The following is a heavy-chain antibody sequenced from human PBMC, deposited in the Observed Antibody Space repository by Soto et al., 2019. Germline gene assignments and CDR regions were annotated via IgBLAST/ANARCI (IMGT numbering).Heavy chain of an antibody. Sequence: GGSLRLSCAASGFTFTRCSMNWGRQAPGNGLEWVSSISSTTNYIYYGDYMKGRFTISRDNAKNSLYLEMNSLRAEDTAVYYCARESEDLTSNFDYWGQGTLVTVS. J-gene: IGHJ4*02. V-gene: IGHV3-21*06. CDR2: ISSTTNYI. CDR1: GFTFTRCS. CDR3: ARESEDLTSNFDY.